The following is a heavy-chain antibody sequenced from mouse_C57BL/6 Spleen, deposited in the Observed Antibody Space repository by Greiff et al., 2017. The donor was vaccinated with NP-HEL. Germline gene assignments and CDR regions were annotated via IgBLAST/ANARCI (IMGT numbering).Heavy chain of an antibody. J-gene: IGHJ2*01. V-gene: IGHV1-69*01. CDR1: GYTFTSYW. CDR2: IDPSDSYT. D-gene: IGHD1-1*01. CDR3: ARGSYGSSYENFDY. Sequence: QVQLQQPGAELVMPGASVKLSCKASGYTFTSYWMHWVKQRPGQGLEWIGEIDPSDSYTNYNQKFKGKSTLTVDKSSSTASMQLSSLTSEDSAVYYCARGSYGSSYENFDYWGQGTTLTVSS.